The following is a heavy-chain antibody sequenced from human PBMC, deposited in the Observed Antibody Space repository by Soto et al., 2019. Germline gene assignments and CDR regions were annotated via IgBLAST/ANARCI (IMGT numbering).Heavy chain of an antibody. CDR2: IIPIFGTA. CDR1: GGTFTNYA. CDR3: GSWVKEGGIGGNYYYGMDV. Sequence: VQLVQSGAEVKKPGSSVKVSCKASGGTFTNYAFSWVRQAPGQGLEWLGGIIPIFGTADYAQKFQGRVTNPADEPTCKVHTELSSLRSDDTAVYYCGSWVKEGGIGGNYYYGMDVWGQGTTVTVSS. D-gene: IGHD1-1*01. J-gene: IGHJ6*02. V-gene: IGHV1-69*13.